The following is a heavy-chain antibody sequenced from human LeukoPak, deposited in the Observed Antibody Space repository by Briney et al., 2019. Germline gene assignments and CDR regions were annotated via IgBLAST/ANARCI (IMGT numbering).Heavy chain of an antibody. J-gene: IGHJ4*02. Sequence: GGSLRLSCTVSGFPFSAYAVHWVRQAPGKGLEWVAVISSDENSRFYVDSVKGRFTISRDNSKNTLYLQMNSLRPEDTAVYYCTKPDSAMTMNYFDYWGQGTLVTVSS. D-gene: IGHD4/OR15-4a*01. CDR1: GFPFSAYA. CDR2: ISSDENSR. V-gene: IGHV3-30*18. CDR3: TKPDSAMTMNYFDY.